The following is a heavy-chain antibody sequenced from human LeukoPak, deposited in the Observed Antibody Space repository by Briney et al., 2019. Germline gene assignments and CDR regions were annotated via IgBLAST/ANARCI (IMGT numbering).Heavy chain of an antibody. Sequence: PGGSLRLSCAASGFSFSDYYMTWIRQAPGKGLEWVSSISSDGGAMYYADSVKGRFTISRDNARNSLYLQMNSLSAEDTAVYFCARAGALTWGRFHFDYWGQGTLVTGSS. J-gene: IGHJ4*02. CDR3: ARAGALTWGRFHFDY. V-gene: IGHV3-11*01. CDR1: GFSFSDYY. D-gene: IGHD7-27*01. CDR2: ISSDGGAM.